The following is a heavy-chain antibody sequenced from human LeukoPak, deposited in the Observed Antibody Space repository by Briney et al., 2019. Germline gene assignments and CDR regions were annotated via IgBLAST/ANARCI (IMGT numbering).Heavy chain of an antibody. V-gene: IGHV4-59*12. CDR3: ARDQRGTNWFDP. Sequence: SETLSLTCAVYGGSFSGYYWSWIRQPPGKGLEWIGYIYYSGRTRYNPSLKSPVTISVDTSKNQFSLRLSSVTAADTAVYYCARDQRGTNWFDPWGQGTLVTVSS. CDR1: GGSFSGYY. CDR2: IYYSGRT. J-gene: IGHJ5*02.